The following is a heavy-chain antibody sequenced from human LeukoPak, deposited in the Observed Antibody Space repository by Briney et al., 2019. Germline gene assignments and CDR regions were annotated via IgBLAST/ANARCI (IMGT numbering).Heavy chain of an antibody. Sequence: SETLSLTCTVSGYFICSGYYWGWIQQPPGKGLEWIGSIYHSGSTYYNPSLKSRVTISVDTSKNQFSLKLSSVTAADTAVYYCARVMVYAMSGGYYMDVWGKGTTVTVSS. J-gene: IGHJ6*03. CDR2: IYHSGST. D-gene: IGHD2-8*01. CDR3: ARVMVYAMSGGYYMDV. CDR1: GYFICSGYY. V-gene: IGHV4-38-2*02.